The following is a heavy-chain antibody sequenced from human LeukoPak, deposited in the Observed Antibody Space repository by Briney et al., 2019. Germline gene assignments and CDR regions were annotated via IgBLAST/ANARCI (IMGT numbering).Heavy chain of an antibody. Sequence: GGSLRLSCVASGFTFSVYGMSWVRQAPGKGLEWVSVIIGSGGSTYYSDSVKGRFTISRDNAKNSLYLQMNSLRADDTAVYYCARDAQWLPDYWGQGTLVTVSS. CDR1: GFTFSVYG. J-gene: IGHJ4*02. V-gene: IGHV3-23*01. D-gene: IGHD3-22*01. CDR3: ARDAQWLPDY. CDR2: IIGSGGST.